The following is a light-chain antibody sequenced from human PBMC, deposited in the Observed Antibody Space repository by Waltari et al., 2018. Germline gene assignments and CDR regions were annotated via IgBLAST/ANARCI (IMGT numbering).Light chain of an antibody. V-gene: IGLV3-1*01. CDR3: QAWDRGTWGV. CDR2: QNG. Sequence: SYDLTQPPSVSVSPGQTASITCSGHELGIRFVCWYQQKPGQSPILVIYQNGRRPSGIPGRFSGSNSGNIATLTISGTQAVDEADYYCQAWDRGTWGVFGGGTRLTVL. J-gene: IGLJ3*02. CDR1: ELGIRF.